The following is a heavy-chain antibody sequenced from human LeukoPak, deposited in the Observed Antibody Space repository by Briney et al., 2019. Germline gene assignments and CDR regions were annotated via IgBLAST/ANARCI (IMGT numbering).Heavy chain of an antibody. V-gene: IGHV1-2*02. Sequence: GASVKVSCKASGYTLTGYYMHWVRQAPGQGLEWMGWINPNSGGTNYAQKFQGRVTMTRDTSISTAYMELSRLRSDDTAVYYWARDGEDCSSTSCYDERSLGFDYWGQGTLVTVSS. D-gene: IGHD2-2*01. CDR3: ARDGEDCSSTSCYDERSLGFDY. CDR1: GYTLTGYY. J-gene: IGHJ4*02. CDR2: INPNSGGT.